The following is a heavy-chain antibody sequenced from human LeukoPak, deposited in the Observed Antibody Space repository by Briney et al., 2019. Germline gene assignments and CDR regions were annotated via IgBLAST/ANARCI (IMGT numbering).Heavy chain of an antibody. CDR3: ARNQLPPYDSSASSWDI. V-gene: IGHV1-69*04. CDR1: GGTFSSYA. Sequence: ASEKVSCKASGGTFSSYAISWVRQASGQGLEWMGRIIPIFGIANYAQKFQGRVTITADKSTSTAYMELSSLRSEDTAVYYCARNQLPPYDSSASSWDIWGQGTMVTVSS. CDR2: IIPIFGIA. D-gene: IGHD3-22*01. J-gene: IGHJ3*02.